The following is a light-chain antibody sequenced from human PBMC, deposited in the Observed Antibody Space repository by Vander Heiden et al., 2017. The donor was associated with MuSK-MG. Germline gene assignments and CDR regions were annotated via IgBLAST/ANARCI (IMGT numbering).Light chain of an antibody. Sequence: DIVMTQSPLALPVNPGEPASISCVSIQILLDSNGNNYLDWYQQNPGQAPDLLIYLGSHRASGVPDRFSGSGSATDFTLKISIVEAEDVGVYYCRQALQTPFTFGQGTKLXIK. J-gene: IGKJ2*01. CDR2: LGS. V-gene: IGKV2-28*01. CDR3: RQALQTPFT. CDR1: QILLDSNGNNY.